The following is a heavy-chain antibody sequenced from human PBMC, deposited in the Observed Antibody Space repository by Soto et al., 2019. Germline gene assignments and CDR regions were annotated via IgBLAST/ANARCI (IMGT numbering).Heavy chain of an antibody. CDR3: YSYGSGSYYP. CDR1: GFTFSGSA. D-gene: IGHD3-10*01. CDR2: IRSKANSYAT. Sequence: GYLRLSCAASGFTFSGSAMHWVRQASGKGLEWVGRIRSKANSYATAYAASVKGRFTISRDESKNTAYLQMNSLKTEDTAGYYCYSYGSGSYYPWGQGTLVTVSS. J-gene: IGHJ5*02. V-gene: IGHV3-73*01.